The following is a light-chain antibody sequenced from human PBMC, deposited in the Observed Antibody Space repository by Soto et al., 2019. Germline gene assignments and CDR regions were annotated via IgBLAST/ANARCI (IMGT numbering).Light chain of an antibody. CDR2: GAS. CDR1: QGIRND. J-gene: IGKJ1*01. V-gene: IGKV1-6*01. CDR3: LQYYNYPWS. Sequence: IQITQPPSSLSASVGDRVTITCRASQGIRNDLDWYQQKPGKAPKLLIYGASNLQSGVPSRFSGSGSGTDFTLTISILQPEDFATYYCLQYYNYPWSFGQGTKVDIK.